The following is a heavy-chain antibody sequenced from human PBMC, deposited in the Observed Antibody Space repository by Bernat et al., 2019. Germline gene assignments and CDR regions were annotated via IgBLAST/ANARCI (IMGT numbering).Heavy chain of an antibody. D-gene: IGHD1-20*01. CDR2: VAGSGHRA. V-gene: IGHV3-23*04. Sequence: EVQLVESGGALVQPGGSLRLPCVVSGVTFSSFAMRWVRQAPGKGLEWVAGVAGSGHRAPHADAVKGRFTVSRDNLKDTVWLQRNSLRVGDTALYFCAKDITDGGGYDALDSWGQGTMVIVSS. CDR1: GVTFSSFA. CDR3: AKDITDGGGYDALDS. J-gene: IGHJ3*01.